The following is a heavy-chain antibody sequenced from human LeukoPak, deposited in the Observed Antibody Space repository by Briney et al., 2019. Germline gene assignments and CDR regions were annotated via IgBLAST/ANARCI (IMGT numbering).Heavy chain of an antibody. CDR2: INPNSGGT. CDR3: ARDIRYCSSTSCSY. J-gene: IGHJ4*02. V-gene: IGHV1-2*02. CDR1: GYTFTGYY. Sequence: ASVKVSCKASGYTFTGYYMHWVRQAPGQGLEWMGWINPNSGGTNYAQKFQGRVTMTRDTSISTAYMELSRLGSDDTAVYYCARDIRYCSSTSCSYWGQGTLVTVSS. D-gene: IGHD2-2*01.